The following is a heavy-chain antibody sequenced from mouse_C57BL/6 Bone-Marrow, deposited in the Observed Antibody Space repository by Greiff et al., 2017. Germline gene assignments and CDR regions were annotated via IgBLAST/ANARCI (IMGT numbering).Heavy chain of an antibody. V-gene: IGHV5-15*01. Sequence: EVKVVESGGGLVQPGGSLKLSCAASGFTFSDYGMAWVRQAPRKGPEWVAFISNLAYSIYYADTVTGRFTITRENAKNTLYLKMRSLGSEDTTIYYCVRLLGPGYFAYWGQGTTVTVSS. D-gene: IGHD4-1*01. CDR2: ISNLAYSI. CDR1: GFTFSDYG. CDR3: VRLLGPGYFAY. J-gene: IGHJ2*01.